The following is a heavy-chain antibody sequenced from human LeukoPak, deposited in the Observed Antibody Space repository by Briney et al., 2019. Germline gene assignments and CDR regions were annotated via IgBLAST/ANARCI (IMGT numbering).Heavy chain of an antibody. CDR3: ARGTMFPYYFDY. J-gene: IGHJ4*02. Sequence: GGSLRLSCTASGFTFTSYSMNWVRQAPGKGLEWVSYISSSSSYIYYADSVKGRFTISRDNAKNSLYLQMNSLRAEDTAVYYCARGTMFPYYFDYWGQGTLVTVSS. V-gene: IGHV3-21*05. CDR1: GFTFTSYS. D-gene: IGHD3-10*02. CDR2: ISSSSSYI.